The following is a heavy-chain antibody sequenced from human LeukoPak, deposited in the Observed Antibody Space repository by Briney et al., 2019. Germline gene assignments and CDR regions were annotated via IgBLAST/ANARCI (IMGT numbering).Heavy chain of an antibody. Sequence: GGSLRLSCVVSGFTFSTYRMHWVRQVPGKGLVWVSHVKSDGSSATYADSVEGRFTISRDNAKNTLFLQMNSLRVEDTAVHYCARGRYYLDSWGQGTLVTVSS. D-gene: IGHD3-16*01. J-gene: IGHJ4*02. V-gene: IGHV3-74*01. CDR1: GFTFSTYR. CDR2: VKSDGSSA. CDR3: ARGRYYLDS.